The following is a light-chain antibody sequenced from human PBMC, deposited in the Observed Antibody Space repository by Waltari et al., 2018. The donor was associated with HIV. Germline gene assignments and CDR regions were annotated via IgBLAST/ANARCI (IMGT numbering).Light chain of an antibody. CDR3: QQYFSLPLT. Sequence: DIVMTQSPDSLAVSLGERATINCKSSQSVLYRSNNKEYLAWYQQKPGQPPKLLIYWASTRESGVPDRFSGSGSGTDFTLTISSLLAEDVAVYYCQQYFSLPLTFGGGTKVEV. CDR2: WAS. CDR1: QSVLYRSNNKEY. V-gene: IGKV4-1*01. J-gene: IGKJ4*01.